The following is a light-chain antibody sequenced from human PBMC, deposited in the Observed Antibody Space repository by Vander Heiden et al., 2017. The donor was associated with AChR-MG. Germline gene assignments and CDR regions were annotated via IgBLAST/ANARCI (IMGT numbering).Light chain of an antibody. CDR1: QGVFCSSNNDNY. CDR3: QQYYSTPLT. CDR2: WAS. J-gene: IGKJ4*01. Sequence: DILVTQFPDSLAVSLGETATITCMSSQGVFCSSNNDNYSAWYQQKPGQPPKLLIYWASNRASGVPDRFSGSGSGTDFTLTISSLQAEDVAVYYCQQYYSTPLTFGGGTKVEIK. V-gene: IGKV4-1*01.